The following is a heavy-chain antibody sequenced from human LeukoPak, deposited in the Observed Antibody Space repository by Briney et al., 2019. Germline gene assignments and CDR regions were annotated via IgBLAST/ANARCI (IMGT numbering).Heavy chain of an antibody. CDR3: ARDPYDYDSSGYYSLDY. CDR1: GYTFTSYG. J-gene: IGHJ4*02. D-gene: IGHD3-22*01. Sequence: ASEKVSCKASGYTFTSYGISWVRQAPGQGLEWMGWISAYNGNTNYAQKLQGRVTMTTDTSTSTAYMELRSLRSDDTAVYYCARDPYDYDSSGYYSLDYWGQGTLVTVSS. V-gene: IGHV1-18*01. CDR2: ISAYNGNT.